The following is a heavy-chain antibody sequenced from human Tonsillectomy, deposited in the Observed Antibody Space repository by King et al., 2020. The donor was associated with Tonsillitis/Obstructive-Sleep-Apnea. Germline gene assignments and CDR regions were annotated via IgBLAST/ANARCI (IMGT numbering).Heavy chain of an antibody. CDR1: GFSFSRFG. Sequence: QVQLVESGGGVAQPGGSLRLSCTASGFSFSRFGMHWVRQAPGKSLEWVAIVSYDGGSTYYADSVKGRFTISRDNSKKVVYLQMNSLRAEDTAMYFCAKDKRQWLVRVPYFDSWGQGTLVTVSS. D-gene: IGHD6-19*01. CDR3: AKDKRQWLVRVPYFDS. CDR2: VSYDGGST. V-gene: IGHV3-30*18. J-gene: IGHJ4*02.